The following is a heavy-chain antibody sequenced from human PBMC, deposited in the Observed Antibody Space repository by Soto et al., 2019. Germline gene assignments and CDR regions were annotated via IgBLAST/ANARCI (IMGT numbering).Heavy chain of an antibody. V-gene: IGHV2-5*02. J-gene: IGHJ4*02. CDR2: IYWDDDK. CDR1: GFSLTTTDMG. D-gene: IGHD4-17*01. CDR3: AHAGDYDLLSFDH. Sequence: QITLKESGPPLVRPAQTLTLTCAFSGFSLTTTDMGVAWIRQPPGKALEWLALIYWDDDKRYSPSLKNRLAIYKDTSRNRVVLTITNMNPEDTGTYFCAHAGDYDLLSFDHWGPGTLVTVSS.